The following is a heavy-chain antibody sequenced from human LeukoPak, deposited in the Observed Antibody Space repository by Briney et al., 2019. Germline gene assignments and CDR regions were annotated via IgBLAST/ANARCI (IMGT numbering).Heavy chain of an antibody. D-gene: IGHD3-10*01. CDR2: INPNSGGT. V-gene: IGHV1-2*02. Sequence: GASVKVSCKASGYTFTGYYMHWVRQAPGQGLEWMGWINPNSGGTNYAQKFQGRVTMTRDTSISTAYMELSRLTFDDTAVYYCARSYAGVWFGEFPVGYWGQGTLVTVSS. CDR1: GYTFTGYY. CDR3: ARSYAGVWFGEFPVGY. J-gene: IGHJ4*02.